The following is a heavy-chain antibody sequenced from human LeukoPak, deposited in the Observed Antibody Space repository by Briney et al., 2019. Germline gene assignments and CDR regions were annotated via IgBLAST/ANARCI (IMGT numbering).Heavy chain of an antibody. CDR3: AKDASVKDSSGYYPHYYYYYMDV. D-gene: IGHD3-22*01. CDR2: IYPGNSDT. J-gene: IGHJ6*03. CDR1: GYSFASYW. V-gene: IGHV5-51*01. Sequence: GESLKISCEGSGYSFASYWIGWVRQLPGKGLEYMGIIYPGNSDTRYSPSFQGQVTISADKSISTAYLQWSSLKASDTAMYYCAKDASVKDSSGYYPHYYYYYMDVWGKGTTVTVSS.